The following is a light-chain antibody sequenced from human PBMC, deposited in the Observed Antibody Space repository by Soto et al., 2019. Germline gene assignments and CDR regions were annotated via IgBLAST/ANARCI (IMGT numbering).Light chain of an antibody. J-gene: IGKJ2*03. V-gene: IGKV3-15*01. CDR1: QSVGSN. CDR3: QQYNNWPPYS. CDR2: GAS. Sequence: IVMRQSPATLSVSPGERATLSCRASQSVGSNLAWYQQRPGQAPRLLIYGASTRATGIPGRFSGSGSGTQFTLTISSLQSEDFAVYYCQQYNNWPPYSFGQGTKLEIK.